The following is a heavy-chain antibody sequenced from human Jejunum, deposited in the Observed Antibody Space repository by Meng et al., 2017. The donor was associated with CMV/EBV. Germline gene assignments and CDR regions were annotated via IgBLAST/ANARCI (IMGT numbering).Heavy chain of an antibody. CDR1: GGSINNYY. D-gene: IGHD1-26*01. J-gene: IGHJ4*02. CDR3: ARGPGASTREGFDH. V-gene: IGHV4-4*07. Sequence: VQLQEAGPGLVKPSETLSLTCPVSGGSINNYYWSWIRQSAGKGLEWIGRFYSSDTYNYHPSLNSRVTMSLDTSKKQFSLILSSVTAADTARYYCARGPGASTREGFDHWGLGTLVTVSS. CDR2: FYSSDTY.